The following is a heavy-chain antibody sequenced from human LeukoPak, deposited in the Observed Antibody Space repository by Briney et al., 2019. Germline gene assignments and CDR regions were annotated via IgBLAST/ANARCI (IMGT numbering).Heavy chain of an antibody. V-gene: IGHV4-39*07. J-gene: IGHJ3*02. CDR2: IYYSVST. D-gene: IGHD1-26*01. Sequence: SETLSLTCTVSGGSISSSSYYWGWIRQPPGKGLEWIGSIYYSVSTYYNPSLKSRVTISVDTSKNQFSLKLSSVTAADTAVYYCARGWRGSYFYHDAFDIWGQGTMVTVSS. CDR3: ARGWRGSYFYHDAFDI. CDR1: GGSISSSSYY.